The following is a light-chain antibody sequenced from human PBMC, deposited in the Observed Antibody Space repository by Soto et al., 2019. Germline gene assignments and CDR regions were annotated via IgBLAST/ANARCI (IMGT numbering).Light chain of an antibody. CDR1: QSVSDNY. J-gene: IGKJ2*01. CDR3: QQYGGSSYN. CDR2: GAS. Sequence: EIVLTQSPGTLSLSPGARVTLSCRASQSVSDNYLAWYQHKPGQAPRLLIYGASTRATGIPHRFSGSGSGTDFTLTISGLEPEDFAVYYCQQYGGSSYNFGQGTKLEIK. V-gene: IGKV3-20*01.